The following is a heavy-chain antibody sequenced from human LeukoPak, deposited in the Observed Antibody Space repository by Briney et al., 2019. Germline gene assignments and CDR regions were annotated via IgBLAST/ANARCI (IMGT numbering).Heavy chain of an antibody. CDR2: ITNDGTI. Sequence: GGSLRLSCAASGFTFSSYMMHWVRQAPRKGLVWVSHITNDGTIRYADSVKGRFTISRDNAKNTLYLQMNSLRAEDTAVYYCARDWRGSLDYWGQGTLVTVSS. CDR1: GFTFSSYM. J-gene: IGHJ4*02. CDR3: ARDWRGSLDY. D-gene: IGHD1-26*01. V-gene: IGHV3-74*01.